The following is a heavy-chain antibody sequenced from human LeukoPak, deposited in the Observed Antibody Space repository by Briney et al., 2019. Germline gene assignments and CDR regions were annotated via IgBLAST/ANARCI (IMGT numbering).Heavy chain of an antibody. CDR3: AKGRTYHYFMDV. V-gene: IGHV3-23*01. CDR1: GFTFSHFG. CDR2: ITGSGENT. Sequence: GGSLRLSCETSGFTFSHFGMHWVRQAPGKGLEWVSTITGSGENTFSAESVKGRFTISRDNSENTLYLQMNSLRAEDAAVYYCAKGRTYHYFMDVWGQGTTATVSS. J-gene: IGHJ6*03.